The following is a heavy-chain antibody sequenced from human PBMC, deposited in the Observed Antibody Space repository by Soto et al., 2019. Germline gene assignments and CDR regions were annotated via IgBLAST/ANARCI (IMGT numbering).Heavy chain of an antibody. CDR2: IYYSGST. CDR1: GGSISSSSYY. CDR3: ARYLENLEYPSSAQDAFDI. V-gene: IGHV4-39*01. J-gene: IGHJ3*02. D-gene: IGHD3-22*01. Sequence: SETLSLTCTVSGGSISSSSYYWGWIRQPPGKGLEWIGSIYYSGSTYYNPSLKSRVTISVDTSKNQFSLKLSSVTAADTAVYYCARYLENLEYPSSAQDAFDIWGQGTMVTVSS.